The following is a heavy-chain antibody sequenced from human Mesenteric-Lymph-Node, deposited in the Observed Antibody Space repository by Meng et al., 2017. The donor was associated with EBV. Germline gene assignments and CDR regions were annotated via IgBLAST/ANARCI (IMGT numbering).Heavy chain of an antibody. CDR1: GGSLSPYY. CDR2: IYYRGDT. J-gene: IGHJ5*02. D-gene: IGHD2-15*01. Sequence: QVRVPAPGPARVNPSEPLSFTCTASGGSLSPYYWSWIRQSPGKGLEWIGYIYYRGDTNYNPSLESRVTISIDTSKNQFSLQLTSLTAADTAVYYCTKVACRGGNCEVGRLDPWGQGTLVTVSS. CDR3: TKVACRGGNCEVGRLDP. V-gene: IGHV4-59*01.